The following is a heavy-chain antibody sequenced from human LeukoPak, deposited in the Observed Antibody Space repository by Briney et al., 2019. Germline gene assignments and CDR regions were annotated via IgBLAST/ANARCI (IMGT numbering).Heavy chain of an antibody. Sequence: PSETLSLTCTVSGGSINTYYWSWIRQPAGKGLEWIGRIYSTGITTYNPSLKGRVTMSVDTSKNQFSLKLSSVTAADTAVYYCARPQSGLGWFYPWGQGILVTVSS. V-gene: IGHV4-4*07. CDR3: ARPQSGLGWFYP. J-gene: IGHJ5*02. CDR2: IYSTGIT. CDR1: GGSINTYY.